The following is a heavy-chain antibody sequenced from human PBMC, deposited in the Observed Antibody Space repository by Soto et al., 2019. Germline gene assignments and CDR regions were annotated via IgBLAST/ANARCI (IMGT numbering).Heavy chain of an antibody. D-gene: IGHD2-15*01. Sequence: SLRLSCAASGFTFSSYSMNWVRQAPGKGLEWVSYISSSSSTIYYADSVKGRFTISRDNAKNSLYLQMNSLRDEDTAVYYCARDLDIVVVVAATRGNWFDPWGQGTLVTVSS. CDR1: GFTFSSYS. J-gene: IGHJ5*02. CDR2: ISSSSSTI. CDR3: ARDLDIVVVVAATRGNWFDP. V-gene: IGHV3-48*02.